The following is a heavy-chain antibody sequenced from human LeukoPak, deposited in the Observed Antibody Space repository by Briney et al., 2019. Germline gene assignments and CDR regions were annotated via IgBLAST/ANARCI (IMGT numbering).Heavy chain of an antibody. J-gene: IGHJ4*02. V-gene: IGHV3-74*01. Sequence: PGGSLRLSCAASGFTFSDTWMHWVRQAPGKGLVWVSRIRSDGSDTRYAESVKGRFTISRDNAKNTVYLHMNSLRGEDTAIYYCAKDYDTSGYDYWGQGTLVTVSS. CDR1: GFTFSDTW. D-gene: IGHD3-22*01. CDR2: IRSDGSDT. CDR3: AKDYDTSGYDY.